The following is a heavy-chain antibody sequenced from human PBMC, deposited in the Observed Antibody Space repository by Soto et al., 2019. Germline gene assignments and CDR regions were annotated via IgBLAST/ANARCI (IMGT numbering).Heavy chain of an antibody. V-gene: IGHV3-30-3*01. J-gene: IGHJ4*02. CDR1: GFTFSSYA. CDR2: ISNDGTNK. D-gene: IGHD4-17*01. Sequence: QVPLVESGGGVVQPGRSLRLSCAASGFTFSSYAMHWVRQAPGKGLEWVAVISNDGTNKYFADSVKGRFTISRDNSKDTLYLQMNSLTAEDTAVYYCARPVPSHYGDFPDYWGQGTLVTVSS. CDR3: ARPVPSHYGDFPDY.